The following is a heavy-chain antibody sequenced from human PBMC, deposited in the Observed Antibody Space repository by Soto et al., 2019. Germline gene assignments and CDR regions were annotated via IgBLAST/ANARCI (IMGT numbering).Heavy chain of an antibody. V-gene: IGHV1-18*01. CDR2: ISAYNGNT. J-gene: IGHJ5*02. CDR1: GYTFTSYG. D-gene: IGHD6-19*01. CDR3: ARDEGAPQWLDNWFDP. Sequence: GASVKVSCKASGYTFTSYGISWVRQAPGQGLEWMGRISAYNGNTNYAQKLQGRVTMTTDTSTSTAYMELRSLRSDDTAVYYCARDEGAPQWLDNWFDPWGQGTLVTVSS.